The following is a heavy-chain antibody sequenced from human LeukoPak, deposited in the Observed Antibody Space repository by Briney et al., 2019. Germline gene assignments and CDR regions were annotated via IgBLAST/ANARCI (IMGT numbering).Heavy chain of an antibody. CDR3: ASLYYAGYSSSWYNWYFDL. CDR2: MNPNSGNT. J-gene: IGHJ2*01. Sequence: ASVKVSCKASGYTCTSYDINWVRQAAGQALEWMGWMNPNSGNTGYAQKFQGRVTMTRNTSISTAYMELSSLRSEDTAVYNCASLYYAGYSSSWYNWYFDLWGRGTLVAVSS. D-gene: IGHD6-13*01. V-gene: IGHV1-8*01. CDR1: GYTCTSYD.